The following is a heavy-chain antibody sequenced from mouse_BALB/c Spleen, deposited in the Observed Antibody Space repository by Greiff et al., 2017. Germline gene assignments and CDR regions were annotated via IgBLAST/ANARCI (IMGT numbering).Heavy chain of an antibody. D-gene: IGHD2-1*01. V-gene: IGHV5-9-4*01. CDR2: ISSGGSYT. J-gene: IGHJ3*01. CDR1: GFTFSSYA. CDR3: ARDGGKFAY. Sequence: EVQLQESGGGLVKPGGSLKFSCAASGFTFSSYAMSWVRQSPEKRLEWVAEISSGGSYTYYPDTVTGRFTISRDNAKNTLYLEMSSLRSEDTAMYYCARDGGKFAYWGQGTLVTVSA.